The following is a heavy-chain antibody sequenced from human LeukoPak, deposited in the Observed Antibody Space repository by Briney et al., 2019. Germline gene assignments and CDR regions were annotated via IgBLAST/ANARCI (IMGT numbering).Heavy chain of an antibody. CDR2: ISSSSSYI. D-gene: IGHD6-6*01. CDR1: GFTFSSYS. Sequence: PGGSLRLSCAASGFTFSSYSMNWVRQAPGKGLEWVSSISSSSSYIYYADSVKGRFTISRDNAKNSLYLQMNSLRAEDTAVYYCAGDSSSSRGRFDYWGQGTLVTVSS. CDR3: AGDSSSSRGRFDY. V-gene: IGHV3-21*01. J-gene: IGHJ4*02.